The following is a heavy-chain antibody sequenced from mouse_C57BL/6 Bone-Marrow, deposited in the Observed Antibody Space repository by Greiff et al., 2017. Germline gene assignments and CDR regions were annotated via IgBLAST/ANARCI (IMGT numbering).Heavy chain of an antibody. CDR3: ARDYYGFYAMDY. Sequence: VQLQQPGAELVMPGASVKLSCKASGYTFTSYWMHWMKQRPGQGLEWIGEIDPSDSYTNYNQKFKGKSTLTVDKSSSTAYMQLSSLTSEDSAVYYCARDYYGFYAMDYWGQGTSVTVSS. D-gene: IGHD1-1*01. J-gene: IGHJ4*01. CDR2: IDPSDSYT. V-gene: IGHV1-69*01. CDR1: GYTFTSYW.